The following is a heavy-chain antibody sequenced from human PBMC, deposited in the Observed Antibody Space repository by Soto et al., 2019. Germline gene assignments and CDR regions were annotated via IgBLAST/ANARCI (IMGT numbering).Heavy chain of an antibody. V-gene: IGHV4-31*01. CDR3: ARAPETPPIVRVVVPDFFDY. Sequence: QVQLQESGPGLVKPSQTLSLTCTVSGGSISGSGSYWSWIRQRPGKGLEWIGHMFSSGGFYYNPSLKGPVMISSDTSKKYFPLNTTAVTTADTAVYYWARAPETPPIVRVVVPDFFDYLCQRSLVTVSP. CDR2: MFSSGGF. J-gene: IGHJ4*02. CDR1: GGSISGSGSY. D-gene: IGHD3-16*02.